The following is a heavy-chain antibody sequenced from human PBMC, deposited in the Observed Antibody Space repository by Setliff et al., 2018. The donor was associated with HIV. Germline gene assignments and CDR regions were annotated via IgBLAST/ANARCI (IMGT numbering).Heavy chain of an antibody. V-gene: IGHV5-51*01. Sequence: GESLKISCKGSGYSFTNYWIGWVRQMPGKGLEWMGIIYPGDSDARYSPSFQGQVTISVDKSISTAYLQWSSLKASDTAMYYCARFPPMLSGSYYSPFDYWGQGTLVTVSS. D-gene: IGHD1-26*01. J-gene: IGHJ4*02. CDR3: ARFPPMLSGSYYSPFDY. CDR2: IYPGDSDA. CDR1: GYSFTNYW.